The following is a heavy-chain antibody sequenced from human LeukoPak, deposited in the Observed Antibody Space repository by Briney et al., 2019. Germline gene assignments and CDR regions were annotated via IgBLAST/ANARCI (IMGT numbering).Heavy chain of an antibody. Sequence: PSETLSLTCTVSGGSISSSSYYWGWIRQPPGKGLEWIGSIYYSGSTYYNPSLKSRVTISVATTKTQSSLKLSSVTAADTAVYYCASGGRYCSSTSCYYFDYWGQGTLVTVSS. J-gene: IGHJ4*02. V-gene: IGHV4-39*01. CDR3: ASGGRYCSSTSCYYFDY. CDR2: IYYSGST. D-gene: IGHD2-2*01. CDR1: GGSISSSSYY.